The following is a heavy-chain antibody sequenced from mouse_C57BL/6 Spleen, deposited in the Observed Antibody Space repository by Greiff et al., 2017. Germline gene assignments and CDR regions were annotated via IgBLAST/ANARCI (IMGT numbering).Heavy chain of an antibody. J-gene: IGHJ2*01. V-gene: IGHV1-26*01. Sequence: EVQLQQSGPELVKPGASVKISCKASGYTFTDYYMNWVKQSHGKSLEWIGDINPNNGGTSYNQKFKGKATLTVDKSSSTAYMELRSLTSEDSAVYYCAREGGYGSSYGRYYFDYWGQGTTLTVSS. CDR3: AREGGYGSSYGRYYFDY. CDR2: INPNNGGT. CDR1: GYTFTDYY. D-gene: IGHD1-1*01.